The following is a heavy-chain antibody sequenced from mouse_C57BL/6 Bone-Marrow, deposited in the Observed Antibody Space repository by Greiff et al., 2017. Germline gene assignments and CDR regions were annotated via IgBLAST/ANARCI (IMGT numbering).Heavy chain of an antibody. CDR3: ARGVWLRREGDY. Sequence: QVQLQQPGAELVKPGASVKLSCKASGYTFTSYWMHWVKQRPGQGLEWIGMIHPNSGSTNYNEKFKSKATLTVDKSSSTAYMQLSSLTSEDSAVYYCARGVWLRREGDYGGQGTTLTVSS. CDR1: GYTFTSYW. V-gene: IGHV1-64*01. J-gene: IGHJ2*01. D-gene: IGHD2-2*01. CDR2: IHPNSGST.